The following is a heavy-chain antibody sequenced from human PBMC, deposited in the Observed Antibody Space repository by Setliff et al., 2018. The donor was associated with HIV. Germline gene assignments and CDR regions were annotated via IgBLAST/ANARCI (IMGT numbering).Heavy chain of an antibody. CDR3: ARGSRGYSYAYYYYYMDV. CDR1: GGSFSNSYYF. Sequence: SETLSLTCNVSGGSFSNSYYFWGWIRQPPGKGLEWIGSISYSGSTYYNPSLKSRVTMSVDTSKNQFSLKLSSVAAADTAVYYCARGSRGYSYAYYYYYMDVWGKGTTVTVSS. CDR2: ISYSGST. J-gene: IGHJ6*03. D-gene: IGHD5-18*01. V-gene: IGHV4-39*01.